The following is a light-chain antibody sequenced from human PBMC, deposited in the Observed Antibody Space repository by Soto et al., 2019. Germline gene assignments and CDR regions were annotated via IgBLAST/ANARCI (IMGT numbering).Light chain of an antibody. CDR2: NTS. CDR1: QTVSSN. V-gene: IGKV3-15*01. J-gene: IGKJ2*01. CDR3: RQYNNWPRT. Sequence: TVMTQSPVTLSVSPGERATLSCRASQTVSSNLAWYQQKPGQISSLLIYNTSTRATGIPARFSGSGSGTDFTLTISSLQSDDVEIYYCRQYNNWPRTFGQGTKLEI.